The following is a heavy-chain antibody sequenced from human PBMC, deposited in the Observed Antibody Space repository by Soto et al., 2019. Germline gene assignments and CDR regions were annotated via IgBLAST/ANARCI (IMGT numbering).Heavy chain of an antibody. CDR3: ARDQGGHYCTSTSCLYFFDH. CDR1: GFTFSNHA. V-gene: IGHV3-23*01. J-gene: IGHJ4*02. D-gene: IGHD2-2*01. CDR2: ISDSGST. Sequence: EVQLLESGGALVQPGGSLRLSCAASGFTFSNHAMNWVRQAPGKGLEWVSTISDSGSTYYADSVKSRFTISRDTPKNPLSLQMNSLRAEDTAVSYCARDQGGHYCTSTSCLYFFDHWCQGTRVSVSS.